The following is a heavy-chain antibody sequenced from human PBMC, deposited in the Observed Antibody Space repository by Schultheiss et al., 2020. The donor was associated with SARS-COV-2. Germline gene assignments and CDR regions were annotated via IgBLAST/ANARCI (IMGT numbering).Heavy chain of an antibody. D-gene: IGHD1-26*01. CDR3: ARLPWFDP. CDR2: IYHSGST. Sequence: SETLSLTCAVSGGSISSGGYSWSWIRQPPGKGLEWIGYIYHSGSTYYNPSLKSRVTISVDTSKNQFSLKLSSVTAADTAVYYCARLPWFDPWGQGTLVTVSS. CDR1: GGSISSGGYS. J-gene: IGHJ5*02. V-gene: IGHV4-30-2*05.